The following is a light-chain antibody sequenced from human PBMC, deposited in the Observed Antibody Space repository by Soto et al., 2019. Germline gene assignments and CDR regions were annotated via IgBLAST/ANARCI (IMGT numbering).Light chain of an antibody. Sequence: QLTQSPSSLSASVGDRVTITCRASQDISRYLAWYQQKAGKAPKLLIYGASTLQSGVPSRFSGFGSGTEFTLTISSLQPEDFATYHCQQSYSVQYSFGQGTTLEIK. V-gene: IGKV1-9*01. CDR1: QDISRY. CDR2: GAS. CDR3: QQSYSVQYS. J-gene: IGKJ2*03.